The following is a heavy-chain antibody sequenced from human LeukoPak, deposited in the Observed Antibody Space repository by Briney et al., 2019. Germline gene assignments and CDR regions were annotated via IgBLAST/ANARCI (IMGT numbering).Heavy chain of an antibody. CDR1: GFTFSDYN. CDR3: ARVLRYCSGGNCYSGGLGYMDV. Sequence: GGSLRLSCAASGFTFSDYNMRWIPQAPGKGLEWVSSISRSGSTKYYAHSVKGRFTISRDNAKNSLFLQMNSLRAEDTAVYDCARVLRYCSGGNCYSGGLGYMDVWGKGTTVTTSS. V-gene: IGHV3-11*01. J-gene: IGHJ6*03. CDR2: ISRSGSTK. D-gene: IGHD2-15*01.